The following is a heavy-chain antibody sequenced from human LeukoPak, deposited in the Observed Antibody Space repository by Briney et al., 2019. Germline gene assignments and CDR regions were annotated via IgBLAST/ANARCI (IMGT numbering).Heavy chain of an antibody. Sequence: PGGSLRLSCAASGFTFANYWMSWVRQAPGKGLEWVANIRQDGSEKFYVDSVKGRFTISRDNDKSSLYLQMNSLRGEDTALYFCARVGGSWELLLWGQGTLVTVS. CDR3: ARVGGSWELLL. CDR1: GFTFANYW. CDR2: IRQDGSEK. J-gene: IGHJ4*02. D-gene: IGHD2-15*01. V-gene: IGHV3-7*01.